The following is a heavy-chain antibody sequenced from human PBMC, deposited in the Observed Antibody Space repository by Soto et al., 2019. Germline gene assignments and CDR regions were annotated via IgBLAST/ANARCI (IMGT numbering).Heavy chain of an antibody. CDR1: GFTFSNAW. CDR3: TLVVVAPRSYYYYGMDV. CDR2: IKSKTEGGTT. Sequence: GGSLSLSCAASGFTFSNAWMNWGRQAPGKGLEWVGRIKSKTEGGTTDYAAPVKGRFTISRDDSKNTLYLQMNSLKTEDTAVYYCTLVVVAPRSYYYYGMDVWGQGTTVTVSS. J-gene: IGHJ6*02. D-gene: IGHD2-15*01. V-gene: IGHV3-15*07.